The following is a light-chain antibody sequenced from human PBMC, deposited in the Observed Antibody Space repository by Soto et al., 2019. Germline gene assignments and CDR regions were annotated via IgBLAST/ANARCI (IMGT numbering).Light chain of an antibody. CDR1: QSVSTR. V-gene: IGKV3-15*01. J-gene: IGKJ4*01. CDR2: EAS. Sequence: MTQSPSTLSVSAGERATLSCRASQSVSTRLAWYQQKPGQAPRLLIYEASPRAAGIPARFSGSGSGTEFTLTISSLQSEDFAVYYCKKYNNWPLTFGGGNKVDIK. CDR3: KKYNNWPLT.